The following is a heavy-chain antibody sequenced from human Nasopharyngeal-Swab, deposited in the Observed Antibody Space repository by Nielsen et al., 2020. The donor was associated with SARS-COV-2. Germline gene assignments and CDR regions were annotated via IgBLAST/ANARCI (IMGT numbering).Heavy chain of an antibody. V-gene: IGHV6-1*01. CDR1: GDSVSTNSAS. D-gene: IGHD3-3*02. J-gene: IGHJ3*01. CDR2: TYYRSKWYN. Sequence: SETLSLTCAISGDSVSTNSASWNWIRQSPSRGLEWLGRTYYRSKWYNEYAPSVKSRITITPETTKNQFSLQLNSVTPEDTAMYYCARGSSFFRAFDVWGQGTMVTVSS. CDR3: ARGSSFFRAFDV.